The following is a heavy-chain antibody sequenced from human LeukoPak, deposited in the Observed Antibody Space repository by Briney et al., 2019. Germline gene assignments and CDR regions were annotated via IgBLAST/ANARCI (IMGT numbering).Heavy chain of an antibody. CDR2: IYPGDSDT. Sequence: GESLKISCKGSGYSFTSYWIGWVRQMPGKGLEWMGIIYPGDSDTRYSPSFQGQVTISADKSISTAYLQWSSLKASDTVMYYCARDIVVVPAAMGRGYYYGMDVWGKGTTVTVSS. CDR3: ARDIVVVPAAMGRGYYYGMDV. J-gene: IGHJ6*04. D-gene: IGHD2-2*01. V-gene: IGHV5-51*01. CDR1: GYSFTSYW.